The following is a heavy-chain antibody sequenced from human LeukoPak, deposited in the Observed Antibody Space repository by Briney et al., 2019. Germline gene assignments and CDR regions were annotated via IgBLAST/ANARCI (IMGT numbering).Heavy chain of an antibody. CDR3: ARAHLGDSSGYYLEAYYYYMDV. Sequence: SQTLSLTCAISGDSVSSNSAAWNWIRQSPSRGLEWLGRTYYRSKWYNDYAVSVKSRITINPDTSKNQFSLQLNSVTPEDTAVYYCARAHLGDSSGYYLEAYYYYMDVWGKGTTVTVSS. V-gene: IGHV6-1*01. D-gene: IGHD3-22*01. CDR2: TYYRSKWYN. J-gene: IGHJ6*03. CDR1: GDSVSSNSAA.